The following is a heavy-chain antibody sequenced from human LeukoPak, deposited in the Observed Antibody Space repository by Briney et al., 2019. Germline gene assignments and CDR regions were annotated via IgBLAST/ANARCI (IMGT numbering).Heavy chain of an antibody. CDR1: GFTFSSYA. V-gene: IGHV3-23*01. D-gene: IGHD1-26*01. Sequence: HPGGSLRLSCAASGFTFSSYAMSWVRQAPGKGLEWVSAISGSGGSTYYADSVKGRFTISRDNSKNTLYLQMNSLGAEDTAVYYCAKDLFRKSGSYSYWGQGTLVTVSS. CDR3: AKDLFRKSGSYSY. CDR2: ISGSGGST. J-gene: IGHJ4*02.